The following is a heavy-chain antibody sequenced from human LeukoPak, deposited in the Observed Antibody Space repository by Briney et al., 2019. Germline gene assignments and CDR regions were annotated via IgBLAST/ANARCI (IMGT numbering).Heavy chain of an antibody. CDR1: GTVNTNY. CDR2: IYSGGTM. Sequence: GGSLRLSCAASGTVNTNYMSWVRQAPGKGLEWVSGIYSGGTMYYAASVKGRFTISRDNSKNTLYLQMNSLRAEDTAVYYCARDPHGSGSYWSQGTLVTVSS. D-gene: IGHD3-10*01. V-gene: IGHV3-66*01. J-gene: IGHJ4*02. CDR3: ARDPHGSGSY.